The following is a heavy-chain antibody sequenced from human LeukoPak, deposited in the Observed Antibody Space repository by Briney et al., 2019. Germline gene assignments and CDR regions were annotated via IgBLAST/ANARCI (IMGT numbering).Heavy chain of an antibody. CDR3: ARDRKYYYDSSGYYY. CDR2: IYTSGST. Sequence: SETLSLTCTVSGGSISSSSYYWSWIRQPAGKGLEWIGRIYTSGSTNYNPSLKSRVTISVDTSKNQFSLKLSSVTATDTAVYYCARDRKYYYDSSGYYYWGQGTLVTVSS. V-gene: IGHV4-61*02. J-gene: IGHJ4*02. D-gene: IGHD3-22*01. CDR1: GGSISSSSYY.